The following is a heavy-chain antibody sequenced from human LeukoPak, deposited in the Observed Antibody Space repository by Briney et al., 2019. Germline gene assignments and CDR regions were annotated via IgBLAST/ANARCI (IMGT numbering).Heavy chain of an antibody. J-gene: IGHJ4*02. CDR1: GFPFSDYS. Sequence: GGSLRLSCVASGFPFSDYSMNWVRQAPEKGLEWISYIGISSGNTKYADSVKGRFTISGDSAKNSPYLQMNSLRVEDTAVYFCARDHNYAFDNWGQGTLVIVSS. V-gene: IGHV3-48*04. D-gene: IGHD1-1*01. CDR3: ARDHNYAFDN. CDR2: IGISSGNT.